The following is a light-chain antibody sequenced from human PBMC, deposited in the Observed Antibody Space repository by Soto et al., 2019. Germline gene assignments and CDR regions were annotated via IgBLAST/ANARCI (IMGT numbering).Light chain of an antibody. CDR2: SNN. Sequence: QSVLTQPPSASGTPGQRVTISCSGSSSNIGSNTVNWYQQLPGTAPKLLIYSNNQQPSGVPDRFSGSKSGTSASLAISGLQCEDEADYYCAAWDDSLNGSWVFGGGTKLTVL. J-gene: IGLJ3*02. CDR3: AAWDDSLNGSWV. V-gene: IGLV1-44*01. CDR1: SSNIGSNT.